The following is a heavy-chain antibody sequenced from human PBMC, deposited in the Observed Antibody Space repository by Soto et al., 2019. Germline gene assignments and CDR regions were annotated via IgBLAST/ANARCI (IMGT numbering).Heavy chain of an antibody. CDR3: ARDFFGNHYFDF. CDR1: GYSISSGYQ. CDR2: IFHSGAT. D-gene: IGHD3-10*01. Sequence: SETLSLTCAVSGYSISSGYQWGWIRQPPGKGLEWIGNIFHSGATSYNPSLKSRVTVSVDTSKNQISLNLTSVTAADTAIYYCARDFFGNHYFDFWGQGILVTVSS. V-gene: IGHV4-38-2*02. J-gene: IGHJ4*02.